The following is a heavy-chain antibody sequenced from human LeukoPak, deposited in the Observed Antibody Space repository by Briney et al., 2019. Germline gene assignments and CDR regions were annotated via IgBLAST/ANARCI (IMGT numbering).Heavy chain of an antibody. Sequence: PSETLSLTCAVYGGSFSGYYWSWIRQPPGKGLEWIGEINHSGSTNYNPSLKSRVTISVDTSNNQFYLKLSSVTAADTAVYYCARCSRGSGGSCYRNWGQGTLVTVSS. D-gene: IGHD2-15*01. CDR1: GGSFSGYY. CDR3: ARCSRGSGGSCYRN. J-gene: IGHJ4*02. V-gene: IGHV4-34*01. CDR2: INHSGST.